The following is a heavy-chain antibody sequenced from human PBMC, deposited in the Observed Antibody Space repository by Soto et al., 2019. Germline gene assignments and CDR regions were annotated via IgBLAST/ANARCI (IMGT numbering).Heavy chain of an antibody. CDR2: IYYSGST. V-gene: IGHV4-59*08. J-gene: IGHJ4*02. CDR1: GGSISSYY. CDR3: ARRYGSAIDY. D-gene: IGHD1-26*01. Sequence: SETLSLTCTVSGGSISSYYWSWIRQPPGKGLEWIGYIYYSGSTYYNPSLKSRVTISVDTSKNQFSLKLSSVTAADTAVYYCARRYGSAIDYWGQGTLVTVSS.